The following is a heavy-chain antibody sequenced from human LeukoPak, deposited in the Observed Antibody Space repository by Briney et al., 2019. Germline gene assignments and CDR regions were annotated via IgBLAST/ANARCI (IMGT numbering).Heavy chain of an antibody. V-gene: IGHV4-59*01. J-gene: IGHJ6*03. CDR2: IYYSGST. D-gene: IGHD2-21*02. CDR1: GGSISSYY. Sequence: PSETLSLTCTVSGGSISSYYWSWIRQPPGKGLEWIGYIYYSGSTNYNPSLKSRVTISVDTSKNQFSLKLSSVTAADTAVYCCARGQKPPFCGDCYRSYYYYYMDVWGKGTTVTISS. CDR3: ARGQKPPFCGDCYRSYYYYYMDV.